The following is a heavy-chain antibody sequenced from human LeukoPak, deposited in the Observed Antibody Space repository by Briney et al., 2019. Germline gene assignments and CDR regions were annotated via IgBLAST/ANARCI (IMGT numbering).Heavy chain of an antibody. D-gene: IGHD6-13*01. V-gene: IGHV4-4*07. CDR2: ISPSGTS. J-gene: IGHJ4*02. CDR3: ARGWQQLVY. CDR1: GDSISRYY. Sequence: SETLSLTCTVSGDSISRYYWDWIRQPAGKGLEWLGRISPSGTSDYITSLKSRLIISLDKSRNQLFLNLTSVTAADTAIYYCARGWQQLVYWGQGALVIVSS.